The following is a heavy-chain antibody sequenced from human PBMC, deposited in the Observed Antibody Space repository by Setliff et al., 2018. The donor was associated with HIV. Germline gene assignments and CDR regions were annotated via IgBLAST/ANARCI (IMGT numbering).Heavy chain of an antibody. J-gene: IGHJ4*02. CDR2: ISWNSGSI. V-gene: IGHV3-9*01. D-gene: IGHD4-17*01. Sequence: GGSLRLSCAASRFTFSSYAMSWVRQAPGKGLEWVSGISWNSGSIGYADSVKGRFTISRDNSKNSLYLQMNNLRGEDTALYYCAKDIYGGHFYYFDYWGQGTLVTVSS. CDR3: AKDIYGGHFYYFDY. CDR1: RFTFSSYA.